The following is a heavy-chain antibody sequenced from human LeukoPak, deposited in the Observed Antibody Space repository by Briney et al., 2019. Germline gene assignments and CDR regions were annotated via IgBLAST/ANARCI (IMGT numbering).Heavy chain of an antibody. CDR1: GYTFTGYY. CDR2: INPNSGGT. D-gene: IGHD2-2*01. Sequence: ASVKVSCKASGYTFTGYYMHWVRQAPGQGLEWMGRINPNSGGTNYAQKFQGRVTMTRDTSISTAYMELSGLRSDDTAVYYCASNTGIVVVPAASRQGAFDIWGQGTMVTVSS. V-gene: IGHV1-2*06. CDR3: ASNTGIVVVPAASRQGAFDI. J-gene: IGHJ3*02.